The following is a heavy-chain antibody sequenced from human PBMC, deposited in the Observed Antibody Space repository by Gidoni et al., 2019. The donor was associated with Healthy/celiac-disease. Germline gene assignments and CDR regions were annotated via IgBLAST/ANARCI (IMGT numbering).Heavy chain of an antibody. V-gene: IGHV3-21*01. Sequence: EVQLVESGGGLVKPGGSLSLSCAASGFTFSSYSMTWVRQAPGKGLEWVSSISSSSSYIYYADSVKGRFTISRDNAKNSLYLQMNSLRAEDTAVYYCARGGPNYDILTGWASLFDYWGQGTLVTVSS. D-gene: IGHD3-9*01. CDR3: ARGGPNYDILTGWASLFDY. CDR1: GFTFSSYS. J-gene: IGHJ4*02. CDR2: ISSSSSYI.